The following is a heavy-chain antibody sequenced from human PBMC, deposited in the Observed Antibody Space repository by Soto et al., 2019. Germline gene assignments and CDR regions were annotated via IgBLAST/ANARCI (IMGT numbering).Heavy chain of an antibody. Sequence: EVHLLESGGGLVQPGGSLRLSCAASGFIFSDHGMSWVRQAPEKGPEWVSAIAGSVGSTYYADSVKGRFTISRDISKNMLYLQMDSLRAEDTAVYYCAKDRTIASRNFDDWGQGVLVTVSS. CDR2: IAGSVGST. CDR3: AKDRTIASRNFDD. CDR1: GFIFSDHG. D-gene: IGHD6-6*01. V-gene: IGHV3-23*01. J-gene: IGHJ4*02.